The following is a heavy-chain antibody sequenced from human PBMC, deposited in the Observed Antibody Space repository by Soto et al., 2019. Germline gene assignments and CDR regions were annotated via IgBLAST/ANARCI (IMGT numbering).Heavy chain of an antibody. CDR1: GFTFSSYA. CDR2: ISGSGGST. Sequence: EVQLLESGGGLVQPGGSLRLSCAASGFTFSSYAMSWVRQAPGKGLEWDSAISGSGGSTYYADSVKGRFTISRDNSKNTLYLQMNSLRAEDTAVYYCAKARGRLWSKYWYFDLWGRGTLVTVSS. CDR3: AKARGRLWSKYWYFDL. V-gene: IGHV3-23*01. J-gene: IGHJ2*01. D-gene: IGHD5-18*01.